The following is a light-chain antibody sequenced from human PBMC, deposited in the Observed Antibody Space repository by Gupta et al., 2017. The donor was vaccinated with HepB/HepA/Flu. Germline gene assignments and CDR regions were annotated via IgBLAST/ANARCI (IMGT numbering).Light chain of an antibody. V-gene: IGKV3-11*01. CDR1: ESVNSY. CDR2: SAS. Sequence: IVFKQSPAPLSFSPGERATISCRASESVNSYLAWYLQKPGQAPRLLIYSASNRATGIRARFSGCGTGIDFTLTIIGLEHEAFEVYYCQQSGNWPFTFGPGTKVDI. J-gene: IGKJ3*01. CDR3: QQSGNWPFT.